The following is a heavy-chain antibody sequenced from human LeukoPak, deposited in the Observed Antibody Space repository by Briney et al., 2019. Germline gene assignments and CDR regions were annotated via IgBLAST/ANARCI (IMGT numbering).Heavy chain of an antibody. J-gene: IGHJ4*02. V-gene: IGHV4-59*06. D-gene: IGHD1-26*01. Sequence: SETLSLTCAVYGGSFSGYYWSWIRQPPGKGLEWIGYIYYSGSTYYNPSLKSRVTISVDTSKNQFSLKLSSVTAADTAVYYCTGGSYSRYFDYWGQGTLVTVSS. CDR3: TGGSYSRYFDY. CDR2: IYYSGST. CDR1: GGSFSGYY.